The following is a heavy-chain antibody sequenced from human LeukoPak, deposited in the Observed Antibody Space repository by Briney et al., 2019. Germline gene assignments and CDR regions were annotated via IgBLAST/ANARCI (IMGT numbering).Heavy chain of an antibody. CDR1: GFTFSSYA. CDR3: AKDPNGDYIGTFDI. Sequence: GGSLRLSCAASGFTFSSYAMSWVRQAPGKGLEWVSSITGSGGRTQYADSVQGRFTISRDNSKNTLYLQMNSLRAEDTAVYYCAKDPNGDYIGTFDIWGQGTMVTVSS. J-gene: IGHJ3*02. V-gene: IGHV3-23*01. CDR2: ITGSGGRT. D-gene: IGHD4-17*01.